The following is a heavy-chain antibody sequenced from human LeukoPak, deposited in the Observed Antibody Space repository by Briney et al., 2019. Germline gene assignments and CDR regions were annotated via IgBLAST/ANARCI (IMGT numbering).Heavy chain of an antibody. CDR3: ARDHGWYSNFDY. CDR1: GFTFDDYA. V-gene: IGHV4-38-2*02. D-gene: IGHD6-19*01. Sequence: GSLRLSCAASGFTFDDYAVHWVRQATGKGLEWIGSIYHSGSTYYNPSLKSRVTISVDTSKNQFSLKLSSVTAADTAVYYCARDHGWYSNFDYWGQGTLVTVSS. CDR2: IYHSGST. J-gene: IGHJ4*02.